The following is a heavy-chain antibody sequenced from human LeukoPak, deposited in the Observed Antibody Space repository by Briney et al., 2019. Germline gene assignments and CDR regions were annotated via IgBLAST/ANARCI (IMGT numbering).Heavy chain of an antibody. D-gene: IGHD6-13*01. CDR2: ISSSGSTI. Sequence: GGSLRLSCAASGFTFSDYYMSWIRQAPGKGLKWVSYISSSGSTIYYADSVKGRFTISRDNAKNSLYLRMNSLRAEDTAVYYCARDLGVAAAGTIDYWGQGTLVTVSS. CDR3: ARDLGVAAAGTIDY. J-gene: IGHJ4*02. CDR1: GFTFSDYY. V-gene: IGHV3-11*01.